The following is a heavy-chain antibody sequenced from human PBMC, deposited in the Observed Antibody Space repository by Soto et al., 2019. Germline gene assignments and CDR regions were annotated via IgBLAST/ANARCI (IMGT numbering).Heavy chain of an antibody. J-gene: IGHJ6*03. Sequence: SVKVSCKASGGTFSSYTISWVRQAPGQGLEWMGRIIPILGIANYAQKFQGRVTITADKPTSTAYMELSSLRSEDTAVYYCARAAAAGPNPYYYYYYMDVWGKGTTVTVSS. D-gene: IGHD6-13*01. CDR1: GGTFSSYT. CDR2: IIPILGIA. V-gene: IGHV1-69*02. CDR3: ARAAAAGPNPYYYYYYMDV.